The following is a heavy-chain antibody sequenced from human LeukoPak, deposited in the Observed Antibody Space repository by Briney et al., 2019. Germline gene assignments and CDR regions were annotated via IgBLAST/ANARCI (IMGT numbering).Heavy chain of an antibody. D-gene: IGHD3-10*01. CDR2: ISSSSSYI. V-gene: IGHV3-21*01. J-gene: IGHJ5*02. CDR3: AREAGGWFDP. CDR1: GFTFSSYS. Sequence: GGSLRLSCAASGFTFSSYSMNWVRQAPGKGLEWVSSISSSSSYIYYADSVKGRFTISRDNAKNSLYLRMNSLRAEDTAVYYCAREAGGWFDPWGQGTLVTVSS.